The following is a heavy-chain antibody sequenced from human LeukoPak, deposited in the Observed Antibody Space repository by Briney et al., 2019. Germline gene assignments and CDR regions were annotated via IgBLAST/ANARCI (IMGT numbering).Heavy chain of an antibody. CDR2: IKPDGSEK. D-gene: IGHD4-17*01. Sequence: GGSLRLSCAASGFTFSSYWMDWVRQAPGKGLEWVANIKPDGSEKYYVDSVKGRFTISRDNAKNSLYLQMNSLRVKDTAVYYCARDKYGAYFDSWGQGTLVTVSS. J-gene: IGHJ4*02. V-gene: IGHV3-7*04. CDR3: ARDKYGAYFDS. CDR1: GFTFSSYW.